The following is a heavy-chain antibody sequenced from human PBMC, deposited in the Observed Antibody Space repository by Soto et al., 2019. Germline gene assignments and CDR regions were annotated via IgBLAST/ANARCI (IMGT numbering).Heavy chain of an antibody. Sequence: PSETLSLTCTVSGGSISSSSYYWGWIRQPPGKGLEWIGSIYYSGSTYYNPSLKSRVTISVYTSKNQFSLKLSSVTAADTAVYYCASTDSSSWYSFDYWGQGTLVTVSS. J-gene: IGHJ4*02. CDR2: IYYSGST. V-gene: IGHV4-39*01. CDR3: ASTDSSSWYSFDY. D-gene: IGHD6-13*01. CDR1: GGSISSSSYY.